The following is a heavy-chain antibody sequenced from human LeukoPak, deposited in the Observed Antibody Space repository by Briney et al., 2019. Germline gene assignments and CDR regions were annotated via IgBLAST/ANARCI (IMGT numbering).Heavy chain of an antibody. CDR1: GLTFSNAW. CDR2: IKSKTDGGTT. J-gene: IGHJ4*02. D-gene: IGHD3-16*02. CDR3: TTVDYDYVWGSYRLNDY. Sequence: GGSLRLSCAASGLTFSNAWMSWVRQAPGKGLEWVGRIKSKTDGGTTDYAAPVKGRFTISRDDSKNALYLQMNSLKTEDTAVYYCTTVDYDYVWGSYRLNDYWGQGTLVTVSS. V-gene: IGHV3-15*01.